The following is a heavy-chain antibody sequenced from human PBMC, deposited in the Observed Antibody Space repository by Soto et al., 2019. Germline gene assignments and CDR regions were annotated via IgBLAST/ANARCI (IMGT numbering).Heavy chain of an antibody. CDR2: IKQDGSEK. CDR3: ARDPNIVLVPAALRSYYYYYGMDV. Sequence: GGSLRLSCAASGFTFSSYWMSWVRQAPGKGLEWVANIKQDGSEKYYVDTVKGRFTISRDNAKNSLYLQMNRLRAEDTAVYYCARDPNIVLVPAALRSYYYYYGMDVWGQGT. J-gene: IGHJ6*02. D-gene: IGHD2-2*01. CDR1: GFTFSSYW. V-gene: IGHV3-7*01.